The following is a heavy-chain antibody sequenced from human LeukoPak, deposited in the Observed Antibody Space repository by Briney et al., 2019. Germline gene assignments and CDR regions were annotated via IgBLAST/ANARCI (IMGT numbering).Heavy chain of an antibody. CDR2: IFSGGGT. CDR1: GLTVSNNY. J-gene: IGHJ5*02. V-gene: IGHV3-66*01. CDR3: ARDPGAAAGNLWS. D-gene: IGHD6-25*01. Sequence: GGSLRLSCVVSGLTVSNNYMTWVRHAPGKGLEWVSLIFSGGGTYYADSVKGRFTISRDSSKNTLYLQMNSLRAEDTALYYCARDPGAAAGNLWSWGQGTLVTVSS.